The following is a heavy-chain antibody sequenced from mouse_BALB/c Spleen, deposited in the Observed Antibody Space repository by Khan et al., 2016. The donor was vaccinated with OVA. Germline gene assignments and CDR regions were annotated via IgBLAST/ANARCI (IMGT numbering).Heavy chain of an antibody. V-gene: IGHV1-7*01. CDR1: GYTFSTYW. Sequence: VQLVESGAELAKPGASVKMSCKASGYTFSTYWIHWVKQRPGQGLEWIGYINPSSGDTYYNQTFNDKATLTTDKSSSTAYMQLSSLTSEDSAVYYCARDRIDYWGQGTTLTVSS. CDR3: ARDRIDY. CDR2: INPSSGDT. J-gene: IGHJ2*01.